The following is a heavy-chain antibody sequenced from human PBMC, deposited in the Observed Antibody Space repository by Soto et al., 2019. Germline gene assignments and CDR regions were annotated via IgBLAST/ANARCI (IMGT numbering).Heavy chain of an antibody. Sequence: SETLSLTCTVSGGSISSGGYYWSWIRQHPGKGLEWIGYIYYSGSTYYNPSLKSRVTISVDTSKNQFSLKLSSVTAADTAVYYCAREIRDYHSGWDWFDPWGQGTLVTVSS. D-gene: IGHD4-17*01. V-gene: IGHV4-31*03. CDR3: AREIRDYHSGWDWFDP. CDR2: IYYSGST. CDR1: GGSISSGGYY. J-gene: IGHJ5*02.